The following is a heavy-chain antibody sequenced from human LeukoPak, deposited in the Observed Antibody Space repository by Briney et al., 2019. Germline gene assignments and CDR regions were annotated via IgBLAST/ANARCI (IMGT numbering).Heavy chain of an antibody. J-gene: IGHJ4*02. V-gene: IGHV4-59*08. CDR2: IYYSGST. D-gene: IGHD6-19*01. CDR3: ARRRAGAYSSGSYYFDY. Sequence: SETLSLTCTVSGGSISSNYWSWIRQPPGKGLEWIGYIYYSGSTNYNPSLKSRVTIPLDTSKNQFSLHLSSVTAADTAVYYCARRRAGAYSSGSYYFDYWGQGTLVTVSS. CDR1: GGSISSNY.